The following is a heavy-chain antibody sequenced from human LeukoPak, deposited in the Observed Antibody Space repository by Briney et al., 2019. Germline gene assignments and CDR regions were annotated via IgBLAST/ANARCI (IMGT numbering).Heavy chain of an antibody. CDR2: ISSRGSTE. CDR1: EFTFSDYY. D-gene: IGHD5-24*01. J-gene: IGHJ4*02. Sequence: PGGSLRLSCAASEFTFSDYYMNWIRQAPGKGLEWVSYISSRGSTEYYADSVKGRFTISRDNAKNSLYLQMNSLRVEDTAVYYCARGHGYNFDYWGQGTLVTVSS. CDR3: ARGHGYNFDY. V-gene: IGHV3-11*01.